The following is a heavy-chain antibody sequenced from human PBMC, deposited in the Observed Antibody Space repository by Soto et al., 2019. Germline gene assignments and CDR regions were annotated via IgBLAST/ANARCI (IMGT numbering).Heavy chain of an antibody. D-gene: IGHD2-21*02. CDR1: GFTFNTYG. V-gene: IGHV3-23*01. CDR2: VSGSGGGT. J-gene: IGHJ4*02. CDR3: ARIGPYCGGDCYPDFDF. Sequence: LRLSCAASGFTFNTYGMTWVRQAPGKGLEWVSTVSGSGGGTYYADSVKGRFTISRVNSKNTMYLQMSNLRAEDTAVYFCARIGPYCGGDCYPDFDFWGLGTPVTVS.